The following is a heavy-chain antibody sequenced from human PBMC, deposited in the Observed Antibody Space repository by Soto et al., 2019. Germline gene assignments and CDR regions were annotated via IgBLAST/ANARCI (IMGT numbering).Heavy chain of an antibody. D-gene: IGHD3-22*01. Sequence: VGSLRLSCAASGFTFSSYGMHWVRQAPGKGLEWVAVISYDGSNKYYADSVKGRFTISRDNSKNTLYLQMNSLRAEDTAVYYCAKGDSSGSPLDYWGQGTLVTVSS. CDR2: ISYDGSNK. CDR1: GFTFSSYG. CDR3: AKGDSSGSPLDY. J-gene: IGHJ4*02. V-gene: IGHV3-30*18.